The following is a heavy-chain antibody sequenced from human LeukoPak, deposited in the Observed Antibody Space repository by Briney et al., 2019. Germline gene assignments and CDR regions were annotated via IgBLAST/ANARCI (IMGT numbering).Heavy chain of an antibody. J-gene: IGHJ4*02. CDR2: ISDSGSST. V-gene: IGHV3-23*01. CDR1: GFTFRAYA. D-gene: IGHD1-26*01. Sequence: QPGGSLRLSCAASGFTFRAYAMSWVRQAPGKGLEWVSGISDSGSSTNYADSVKGRFTISRDNSKNTLYLQMNSLKAEDTALYYYAIKSVGTTTGGPFDYWGQGTLVIVSS. CDR3: AIKSVGTTTGGPFDY.